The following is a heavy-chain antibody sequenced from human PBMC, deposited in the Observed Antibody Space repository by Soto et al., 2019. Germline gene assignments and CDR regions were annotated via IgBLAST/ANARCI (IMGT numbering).Heavy chain of an antibody. Sequence: GGSLRLSCAASGFTFSTYAMHWVRQAPGKGLEWVAVISYDGSNKYYADSVKGRFTISRDNSKNTLYLQMNSLRAEDAALHFCAREGGYCTSTRRYGVHGMDVWGQGTTVTVSS. V-gene: IGHV3-30*04. D-gene: IGHD2-2*01. J-gene: IGHJ6*02. CDR1: GFTFSTYA. CDR3: AREGGYCTSTRRYGVHGMDV. CDR2: ISYDGSNK.